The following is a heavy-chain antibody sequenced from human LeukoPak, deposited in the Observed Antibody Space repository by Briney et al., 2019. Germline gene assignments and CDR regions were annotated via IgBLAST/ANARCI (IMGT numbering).Heavy chain of an antibody. CDR3: ERAGVVVTSPGFDP. D-gene: IGHD2-21*02. V-gene: IGHV1-46*01. Sequence: ASVTVSCKASGYTFTSYYMHWVRQAPGQGLEWMGIINPSGGSTSYAQKFQGRVTMTRDTSTRTVYMELSRLRSEDTAVYYCERAGVVVTSPGFDPWGQGTLVTVSS. J-gene: IGHJ5*02. CDR2: INPSGGST. CDR1: GYTFTSYY.